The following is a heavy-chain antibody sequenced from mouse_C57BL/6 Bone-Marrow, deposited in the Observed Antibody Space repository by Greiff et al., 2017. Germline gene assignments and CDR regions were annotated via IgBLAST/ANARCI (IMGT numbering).Heavy chain of an antibody. V-gene: IGHV1-69*01. D-gene: IGHD3-2*02. CDR1: GYTFTSYW. CDR3: ARGLRLLYYYAMDY. J-gene: IGHJ4*01. CDR2: IDPSDSYT. Sequence: QVQLQQPGAELVMPGASVKLSCKASGYTFTSYWMHWVKQRPGQGLEWIGEIDPSDSYTNYNQKFKGKSTLTVDKSSSTAYMQLSSLTSEDSAVYYCARGLRLLYYYAMDYWGQGTSVTVSS.